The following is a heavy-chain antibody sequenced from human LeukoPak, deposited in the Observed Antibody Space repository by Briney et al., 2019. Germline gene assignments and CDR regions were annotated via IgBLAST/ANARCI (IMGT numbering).Heavy chain of an antibody. CDR2: IYTSGST. Sequence: TSETLSLTCTVSGGSISSYYWSWIRQPAGKGLEWIGRIYTSGSTNYNPSLKSRVTMSVDTSKNQFSLKLSSVTAADTAVYYCARDNTYYYGFDRGTYNWFDPWGQGTLVTVSS. J-gene: IGHJ5*02. V-gene: IGHV4-4*07. D-gene: IGHD3-10*01. CDR3: ARDNTYYYGFDRGTYNWFDP. CDR1: GGSISSYY.